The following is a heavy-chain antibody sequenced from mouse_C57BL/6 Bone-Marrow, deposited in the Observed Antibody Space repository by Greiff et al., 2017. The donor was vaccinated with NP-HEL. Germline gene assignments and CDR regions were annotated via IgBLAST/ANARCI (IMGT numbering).Heavy chain of an antibody. Sequence: VQLQQPGAELVKPGASVKMSCKASGYTFTSYWITWVKQRPGQGLEWIGDIYPGSGSTNYNEKFKSKATLTVDTSSRTAYMQLSSLTSEDSAVYYCARSGYYDAMDYWGQGTSVTVSS. CDR3: ARSGYYDAMDY. V-gene: IGHV1-55*01. J-gene: IGHJ4*01. D-gene: IGHD1-1*02. CDR1: GYTFTSYW. CDR2: IYPGSGST.